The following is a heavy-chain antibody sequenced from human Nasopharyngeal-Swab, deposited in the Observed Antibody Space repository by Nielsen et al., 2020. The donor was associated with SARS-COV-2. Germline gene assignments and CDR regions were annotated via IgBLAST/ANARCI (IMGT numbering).Heavy chain of an antibody. CDR2: SYYNGNT. V-gene: IGHV4-39*01. Sequence: SETLSLTCTVSGDSIAYSTFYWGWNRQPPGKGLEWIGNSYYNGNTYQNPSLKSRLTISVDKSKNQFSLQLSSVTAADTAVYYCVRSSRWYYFDYWAQGTQVTVSS. J-gene: IGHJ4*02. CDR1: GDSIAYSTFY. CDR3: VRSSRWYYFDY. D-gene: IGHD6-13*01.